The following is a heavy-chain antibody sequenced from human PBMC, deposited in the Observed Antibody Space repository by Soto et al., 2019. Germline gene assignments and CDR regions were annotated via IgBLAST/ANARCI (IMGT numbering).Heavy chain of an antibody. CDR3: AKDAITMVRGVISYYGMDV. D-gene: IGHD3-10*01. CDR1: GFTFDDYA. V-gene: IGHV3-9*01. Sequence: EVQLVESGGGLVQTGRSLRLSCAASGFTFDDYAMHWVRQAPGKGLEWVSGISWNSGSIGYADSVKGRFTISRDNAKNSLYLQMNSLRAEYTALYYCAKDAITMVRGVISYYGMDVWGQGTTVTVSS. J-gene: IGHJ6*02. CDR2: ISWNSGSI.